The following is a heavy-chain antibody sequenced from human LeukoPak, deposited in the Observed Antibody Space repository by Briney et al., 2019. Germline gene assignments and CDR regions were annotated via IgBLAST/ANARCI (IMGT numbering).Heavy chain of an antibody. J-gene: IGHJ4*02. V-gene: IGHV1-2*02. CDR1: GYTFTDYY. CDR3: ARTTRGSYTDY. D-gene: IGHD1-26*01. CDR2: INPSNGAT. Sequence: GASVKVSCKASGYTFTDYYMHWVRQAPGQGLEWVGWINPSNGATNYAQKFQGRVTMTCDTSISTAYMELTSLRSDDTAVYYCARTTRGSYTDYWGQGTLVTVSS.